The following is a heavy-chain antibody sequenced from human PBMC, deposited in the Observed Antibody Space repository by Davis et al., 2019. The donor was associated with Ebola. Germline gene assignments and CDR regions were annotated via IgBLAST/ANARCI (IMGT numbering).Heavy chain of an antibody. CDR1: GSSFTSYW. J-gene: IGHJ4*02. D-gene: IGHD4-17*01. CDR2: IYPGDSDT. Sequence: PGGSLRLSCKGSGSSFTSYWIGWVRQAPGKGLEWMGIIYPGDSDTRYSPSFQGQVTISVDKSITTAYLQWSSLKASDTAMYYCARHFYRDYAYLDYWGQGTLVTVSS. CDR3: ARHFYRDYAYLDY. V-gene: IGHV5-51*01.